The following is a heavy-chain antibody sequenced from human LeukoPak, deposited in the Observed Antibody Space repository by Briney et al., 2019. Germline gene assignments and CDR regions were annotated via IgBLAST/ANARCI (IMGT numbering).Heavy chain of an antibody. CDR2: IAYDGNNT. CDR1: GFTFSSYS. D-gene: IGHD1-1*01. CDR3: AKTGMLRRVGYLDV. J-gene: IGHJ6*04. V-gene: IGHV3-30*18. Sequence: GGPLSLSCAPCGFTFSSYSMKWLREAPGEGVEWVAVIAYDGNNTYYGDSLRGRFTISRDNSKKMGYLEMNSLRVEDTAVYYCAKTGMLRRVGYLDVWGKGTAVIVSS.